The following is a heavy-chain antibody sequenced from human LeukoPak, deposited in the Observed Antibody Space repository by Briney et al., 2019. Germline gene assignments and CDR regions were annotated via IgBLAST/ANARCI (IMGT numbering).Heavy chain of an antibody. J-gene: IGHJ4*02. D-gene: IGHD3-22*01. Sequence: GRSLRLSCAASGFTFSSYAMHWVRQAPGKGLEWVAVISYDGSNKYYADSAKGRFTISRDNSKNTLYLQMNSLRAEDTAVYYCARDDFSGYYSTVDYWGQGTLVTVSS. CDR3: ARDDFSGYYSTVDY. CDR1: GFTFSSYA. CDR2: ISYDGSNK. V-gene: IGHV3-30-3*01.